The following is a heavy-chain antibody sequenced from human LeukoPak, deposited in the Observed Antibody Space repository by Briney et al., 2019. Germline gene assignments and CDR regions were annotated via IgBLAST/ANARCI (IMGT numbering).Heavy chain of an antibody. Sequence: VESLKLSSKGSGYNFANDWIGWVRQMPGKGLEWMGIIYPGDSDTRYSPSFQGQVTISADKSISTAYLQWSSLGASDTAVYYCTRRGCNGGTCYAYWGQGTPVTVSS. CDR1: GYNFANDW. V-gene: IGHV5-51*01. CDR3: TRRGCNGGTCYAY. CDR2: IYPGDSDT. J-gene: IGHJ4*02. D-gene: IGHD2-15*01.